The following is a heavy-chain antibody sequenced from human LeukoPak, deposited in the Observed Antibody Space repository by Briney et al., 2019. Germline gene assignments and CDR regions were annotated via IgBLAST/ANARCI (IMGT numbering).Heavy chain of an antibody. V-gene: IGHV3-7*01. D-gene: IGHD6-13*01. CDR1: GFSFSSYW. J-gene: IGHJ4*02. Sequence: GGSLRLSCAASGFSFSSYWMSWVRQAPGKGLEWVANIKQDGSEKYYVDSVKGRFTISRDNAKNSLHPQMNSLRAEDTAVYYCARDPLSSSSFDLWGQGTLVTVSS. CDR3: ARDPLSSSSFDL. CDR2: IKQDGSEK.